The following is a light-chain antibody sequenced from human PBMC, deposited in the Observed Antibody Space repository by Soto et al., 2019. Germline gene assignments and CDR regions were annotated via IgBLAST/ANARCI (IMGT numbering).Light chain of an antibody. J-gene: IGKJ5*01. CDR2: DAS. CDR3: QQYSHLIT. CDR1: RDITGY. Sequence: DIQMTQSPSSLSASVGDRVTITCQASRDITGYLNWYQQKPGKAPKLLIYDASNLETGVPSRFSGSGSGTDFTFTISSLQPEDIATYYCQQYSHLITFGQGTRLEIK. V-gene: IGKV1-33*01.